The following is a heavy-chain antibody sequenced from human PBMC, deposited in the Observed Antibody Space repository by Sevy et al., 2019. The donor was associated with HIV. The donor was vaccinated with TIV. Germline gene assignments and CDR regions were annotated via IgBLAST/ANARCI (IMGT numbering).Heavy chain of an antibody. CDR2: ISKDGRST. CDR1: GFTFSGHG. CDR3: AKGGFKCTGNACFMQ. Sequence: GGSRRLSCAASGFTFSGHGMHWVRHAPGKGLEWLAVISKDGRSTFIADSVKGRFTISRDNSKNMLFMQLNSLTAEDTAIYYCAKGGFKCTGNACFMQWGQGTLVTVSS. D-gene: IGHD3-16*01. J-gene: IGHJ4*02. V-gene: IGHV3-33*05.